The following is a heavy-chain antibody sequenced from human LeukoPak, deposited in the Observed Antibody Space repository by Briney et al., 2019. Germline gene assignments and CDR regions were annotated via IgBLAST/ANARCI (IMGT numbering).Heavy chain of an antibody. V-gene: IGHV3-23*01. J-gene: IGHJ5*02. CDR3: VKGDYDVLTGWNNWFDP. D-gene: IGHD3-9*01. CDR2: ISGTGGST. CDR1: GFTFSSFA. Sequence: PGGSLRLSCAASGFTFSSFARSWVRQAPGKGLEWVPAISGTGGSTFYADSVKGRFTISRDNSKDTLFLQMNSLRAEDTALYFCVKGDYDVLTGWNNWFDPRGQGTLVTVSS.